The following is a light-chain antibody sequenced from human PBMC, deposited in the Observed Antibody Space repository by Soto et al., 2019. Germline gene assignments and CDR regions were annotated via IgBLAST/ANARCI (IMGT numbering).Light chain of an antibody. J-gene: IGKJ4*01. CDR2: AAS. V-gene: IGKV1-39*01. Sequence: EIQMTQSTYSLSASVGDRVTITCRARQSISNYLNWYQLKPGKVPKLLIYAASTLQTGVPSRFSGSGSGTDFTLPISSLQPEDSASYYCQQSYSSWATFGGGTKVEIK. CDR3: QQSYSSWAT. CDR1: QSISNY.